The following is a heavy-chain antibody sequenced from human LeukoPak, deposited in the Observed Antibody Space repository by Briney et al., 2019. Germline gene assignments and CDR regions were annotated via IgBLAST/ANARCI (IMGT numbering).Heavy chain of an antibody. D-gene: IGHD5-24*01. CDR2: ISSDGIST. Sequence: GGSLRLSCAASGFTFSTYWMHWVRQVPGKGLVWVSRISSDGISTAYADSVKGRFTLSRDNAKNTLYLQMNSLRANDTAVYYCARSREPGRDGDYWGQGTLVTVSS. CDR3: ARSREPGRDGDY. J-gene: IGHJ4*02. CDR1: GFTFSTYW. V-gene: IGHV3-74*01.